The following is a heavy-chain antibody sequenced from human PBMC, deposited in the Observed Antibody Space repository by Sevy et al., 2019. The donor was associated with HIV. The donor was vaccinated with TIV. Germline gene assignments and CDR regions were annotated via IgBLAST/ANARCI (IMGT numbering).Heavy chain of an antibody. CDR2: IKQDGSEK. CDR3: AKSRNWVARGYSSYDKKAIYYYYYGMDV. J-gene: IGHJ6*02. D-gene: IGHD5-12*01. CDR1: GFTFSSYW. Sequence: GGSLRLSCAASGFTFSSYWMSWVRQAPGKGLEWVANIKQDGSEKYYVDSVKGRIPISRDNAKNSLYLQMNSLRTQDTAVYYCAKSRNWVARGYSSYDKKAIYYYYYGMDVWGQGTTVTVSS. V-gene: IGHV3-7*03.